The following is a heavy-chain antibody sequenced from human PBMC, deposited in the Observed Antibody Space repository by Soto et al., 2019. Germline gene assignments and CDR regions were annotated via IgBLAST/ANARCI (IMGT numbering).Heavy chain of an antibody. J-gene: IGHJ4*02. Sequence: SETLSLTCAVYGGSFSGYYWSWIRQPPGKGLEWIGEINHSGSTNYNPSLKSRVTISVDTSKNQFSLKLSSVTAADTAVYYCARVGLLGYYFDYWGQGTLVTVSS. CDR2: INHSGST. CDR1: GGSFSGYY. D-gene: IGHD7-27*01. CDR3: ARVGLLGYYFDY. V-gene: IGHV4-34*01.